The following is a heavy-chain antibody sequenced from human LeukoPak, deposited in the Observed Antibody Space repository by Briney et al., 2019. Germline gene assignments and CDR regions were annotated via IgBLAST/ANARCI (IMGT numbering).Heavy chain of an antibody. D-gene: IGHD6-13*01. Sequence: PGGSLRLSCVASGFTFSRYRMNWVRQAPGKGLEWVASLSSRSSYINYADSVTGRFTISRDNAKNSLFLQMNSLRAEDTAVYYCARSLGIAAAEYYFDYWGQGTLVTVSS. CDR2: LSSRSSYI. J-gene: IGHJ4*02. CDR1: GFTFSRYR. CDR3: ARSLGIAAAEYYFDY. V-gene: IGHV3-21*01.